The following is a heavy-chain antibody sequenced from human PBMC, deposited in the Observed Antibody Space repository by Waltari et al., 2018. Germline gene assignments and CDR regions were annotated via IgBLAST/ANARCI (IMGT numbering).Heavy chain of an antibody. CDR1: GFTFSSYS. Sequence: EVQLVESGGVLVKPGGSLRLSCAASGFTFSSYSMNWVRPLPAKGRGWFSAISSSSTHIDYADAAKGLFTIPRDNAKNSVDPQMKSVSDEETDVYYRARAARSAAAGTGDYWGQGTLGTVAS. CDR2: ISSSSTHI. J-gene: IGHJ4*02. V-gene: IGHV3-21*01. D-gene: IGHD6-13*01. CDR3: ARAARSAAAGTGDY.